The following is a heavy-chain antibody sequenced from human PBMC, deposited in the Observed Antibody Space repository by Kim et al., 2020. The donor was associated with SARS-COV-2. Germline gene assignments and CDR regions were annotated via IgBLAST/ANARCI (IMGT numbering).Heavy chain of an antibody. CDR3: ARSMVTPYYFDY. D-gene: IGHD5-18*01. Sequence: SAQTFQGRVTMTRDTSTSTVYMELSSLRSEDTAVYYCARSMVTPYYFDYWGQGTLVTVSS. V-gene: IGHV1-46*01. J-gene: IGHJ4*02.